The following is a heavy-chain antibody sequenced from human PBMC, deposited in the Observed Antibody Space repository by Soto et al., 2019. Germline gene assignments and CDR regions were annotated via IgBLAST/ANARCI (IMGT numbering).Heavy chain of an antibody. J-gene: IGHJ5*02. CDR2: IYHSGST. V-gene: IGHV4-30-2*01. Sequence: SETLSLTCAVSGGSISSGGYSWSWIRQPPGKGLEWIGYIYHSGSTYYNPSLKSRVTISVDRSKNQFSLKLNSVTAADTAVYYCARGTTPSGQGTLVTVSS. CDR3: ARGTTP. CDR1: GGSISSGGYS.